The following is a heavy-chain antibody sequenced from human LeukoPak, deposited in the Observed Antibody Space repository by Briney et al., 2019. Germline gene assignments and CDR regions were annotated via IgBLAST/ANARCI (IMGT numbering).Heavy chain of an antibody. CDR2: INEDGSEK. V-gene: IGHV3-7*04. Sequence: PGGSLRLSCVVSGFTFRSYWMSWVRQAPGKGREWVANINEDGSEKYNVDSVKGRFTISRENTKNSLYVQMNSLRAEDTAVYYCARDPADYYNGMDVWGQGTTVTVS. J-gene: IGHJ6*02. CDR1: GFTFRSYW. CDR3: ARDPADYYNGMDV.